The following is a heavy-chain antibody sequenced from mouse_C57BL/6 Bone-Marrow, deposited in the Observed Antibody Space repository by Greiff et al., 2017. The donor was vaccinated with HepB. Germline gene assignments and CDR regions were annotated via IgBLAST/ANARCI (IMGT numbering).Heavy chain of an antibody. V-gene: IGHV1-64*01. J-gene: IGHJ3*01. D-gene: IGHD2-3*01. CDR3: ARAGWLTAWFAY. CDR1: GYTFTSYW. CDR2: IHPNSGST. Sequence: QVQLQQPGAELVKPGASVKLSCKASGYTFTSYWMHWVKQRPGQGLEWIGMIHPNSGSTNYNEKFKSKATLTVDKSSSTAYMQLSSLTSEDSAVYYCARAGWLTAWFAYWGPGTLVTVSA.